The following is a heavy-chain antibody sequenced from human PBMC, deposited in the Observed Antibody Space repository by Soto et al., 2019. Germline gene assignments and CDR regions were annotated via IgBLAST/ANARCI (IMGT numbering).Heavy chain of an antibody. D-gene: IGHD2-15*01. CDR3: ARDLPGSGGRGTHEYAFDF. V-gene: IGHV3-48*01. CDR2: ISSSSSTI. CDR1: GFTFNSYS. J-gene: IGHJ3*01. Sequence: GGSLRLSCAAYGFTFNSYSINWVRFAPGKGLEWVSYISSSSSTIYYVDSVKGRFTISRDNAKNSLYLQMNSLRAEDTAVYYCARDLPGSGGRGTHEYAFDFWGRGTMVIASS.